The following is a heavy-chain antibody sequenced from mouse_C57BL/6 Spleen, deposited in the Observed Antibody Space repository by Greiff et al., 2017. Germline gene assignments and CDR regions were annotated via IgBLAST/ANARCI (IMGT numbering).Heavy chain of an antibody. D-gene: IGHD1-1*01. CDR3: ARHYYYGSSYVYFDV. V-gene: IGHV5-9*01. CDR2: ISGGGGNT. CDR1: GFTFSSYT. Sequence: EVQGVESGGGLVKPGGSLKLSCVASGFTFSSYTMSWVRQTPEKRLEWVATISGGGGNTYYPDSVKGRFTISRDNAKNTLYLQMSSLRSEDTALYYCARHYYYGSSYVYFDVWGTGTTVTVSS. J-gene: IGHJ1*03.